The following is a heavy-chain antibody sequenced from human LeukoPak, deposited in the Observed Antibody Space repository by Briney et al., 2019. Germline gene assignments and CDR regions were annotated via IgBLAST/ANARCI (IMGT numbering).Heavy chain of an antibody. CDR3: ARESVGATTPYFDY. Sequence: ASVKVSCKASGYTFTSYYMHWVRQAPGQGLEWMGIINPSGGTTSSAQKFQGRVTMTRDTSISTAYMELSSLRSEDTAVYYCARESVGATTPYFDYWGQGTLVTVSS. J-gene: IGHJ4*02. CDR1: GYTFTSYY. V-gene: IGHV1-46*01. D-gene: IGHD1-26*01. CDR2: INPSGGTT.